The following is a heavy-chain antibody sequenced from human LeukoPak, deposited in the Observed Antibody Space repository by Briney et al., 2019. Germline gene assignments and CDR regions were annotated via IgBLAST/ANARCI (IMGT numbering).Heavy chain of an antibody. D-gene: IGHD3-3*01. CDR1: GFTFSSYA. CDR2: ISYDGSNK. J-gene: IGHJ4*02. V-gene: IGHV3-30-3*01. CDR3: ATDFWSGYYHDY. Sequence: GGSLRLSCAASGFTFSSYAMHWVRQAPGKGLEWVAVISYDGSNKYYADSVKGRFTISRDNSKNTLYLQMNSLRAEDTAVYYCATDFWSGYYHDYWGQGTLVTVSS.